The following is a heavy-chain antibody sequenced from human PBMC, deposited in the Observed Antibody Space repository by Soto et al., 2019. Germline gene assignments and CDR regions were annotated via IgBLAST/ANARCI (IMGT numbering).Heavy chain of an antibody. Sequence: VQLLESGGGLVQPGGSLTLSCAASGFIFNNYAMIWVRQAPGRGLEWVSSISASGGSTYYAESVKGRFTISRDNSRNTVSLLLSSLRAEDTAVFSCVRAEYTITDYFFAEDFRHWGQGTLVSVSS. D-gene: IGHD6-6*01. CDR3: VRAEYTITDYFFAEDFRH. CDR1: GFIFNNYA. CDR2: ISASGGST. J-gene: IGHJ1*01. V-gene: IGHV3-23*01.